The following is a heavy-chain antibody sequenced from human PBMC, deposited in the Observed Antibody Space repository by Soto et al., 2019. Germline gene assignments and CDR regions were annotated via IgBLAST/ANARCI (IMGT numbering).Heavy chain of an antibody. CDR2: INHSGNT. CDR1: GKSLSGYY. J-gene: IGHJ4*02. CDR3: ARHHVRGRTIAGAAEF. V-gene: IGHV4-34*01. D-gene: IGHD1-26*01. Sequence: QVQLQQWGAGLLKPSETLSLTCAVYGKSLSGYYWSWIRQPPGKALEWIGEINHSGNTNYNPSLKSRVTISVDKSKNQRFLNRSSVTAADTAMYYCARHHVRGRTIAGAAEFWGQGTLVTVSS.